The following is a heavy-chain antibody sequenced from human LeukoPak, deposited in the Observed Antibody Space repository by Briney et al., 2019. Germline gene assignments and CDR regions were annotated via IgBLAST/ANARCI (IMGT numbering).Heavy chain of an antibody. CDR1: GFTFDDYA. CDR3: AKDATYYYDSSGYEY. Sequence: PGGSLRLSCAASGFTFDDYAMHWVRQAPGKGLEWVSLISGDGGSTYYADSVKGRFTISRDNSKNSLYLQMSSLRTEDTALYYCAKDATYYYDSSGYEYWGQGTLVTVSS. CDR2: ISGDGGST. J-gene: IGHJ4*02. D-gene: IGHD3-22*01. V-gene: IGHV3-43*02.